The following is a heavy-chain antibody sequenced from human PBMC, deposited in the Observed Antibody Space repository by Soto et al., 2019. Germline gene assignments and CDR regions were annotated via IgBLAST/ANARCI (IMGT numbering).Heavy chain of an antibody. J-gene: IGHJ2*01. CDR1: GASINYNDYY. D-gene: IGHD3-22*01. Sequence: SETLSLTCSVSGASINYNDYYWSWIRQTPGKGLEWIGYVYYSGTTDYLPSLKSRLSMSIDKSRNQFTLRLNSVTAADTATYYCARMSYFYDKWYFDLWGRGTLVTVSS. V-gene: IGHV4-30-4*01. CDR2: VYYSGTT. CDR3: ARMSYFYDKWYFDL.